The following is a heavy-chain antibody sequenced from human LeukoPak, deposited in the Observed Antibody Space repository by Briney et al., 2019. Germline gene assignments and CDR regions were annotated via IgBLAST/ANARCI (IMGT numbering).Heavy chain of an antibody. J-gene: IGHJ2*01. CDR1: GGSIFSYY. Sequence: SETLSLTCTVSGGSIFSYYWNCIRQSPGKGLEWVGYIYANGITTYNPSLRSRGSISIDTSRNQFSLRLTSVTAADTATYYCARRAYYDSSGYKPTAGYFDLWGRGTLVTVSS. CDR2: IYANGIT. D-gene: IGHD3-22*01. CDR3: ARRAYYDSSGYKPTAGYFDL. V-gene: IGHV4-4*08.